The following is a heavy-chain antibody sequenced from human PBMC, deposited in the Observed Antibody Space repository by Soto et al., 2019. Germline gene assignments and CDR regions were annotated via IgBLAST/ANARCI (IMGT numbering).Heavy chain of an antibody. V-gene: IGHV1-69*01. CDR2: IIPIFGTA. D-gene: IGHD3-3*01. Sequence: QVQLVQSGAEVKKPGSSVKVSCKASGGTFSSYAISWVRQAPGQGLEWMGGIIPIFGTANYAQKFQGRVTITADESTSTAYMELSSLRSEDTAVYDCARSNYDFWSGYYTAASKGTVIYGMDVWGQGTTVTVSS. J-gene: IGHJ6*02. CDR3: ARSNYDFWSGYYTAASKGTVIYGMDV. CDR1: GGTFSSYA.